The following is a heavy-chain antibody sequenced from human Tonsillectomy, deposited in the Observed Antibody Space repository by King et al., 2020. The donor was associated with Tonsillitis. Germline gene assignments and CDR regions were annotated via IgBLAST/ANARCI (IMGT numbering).Heavy chain of an antibody. V-gene: IGHV1-2*02. J-gene: IGHJ6*03. CDR3: ARDAYSSDWYTRPYYMDV. CDR2: INPNSGGT. D-gene: IGHD6-19*01. Sequence: HVQLVESGAEVRKPGASVKASCKASGYTFTAYYMHCVRQAPGQGLEWMGWINPNSGGTNDAQKFQGGVTMTRDTSISTAYMEPSRLKSDDTAVYYCARDAYSSDWYTRPYYMDVWGKGTTVTVSS. CDR1: GYTFTAYY.